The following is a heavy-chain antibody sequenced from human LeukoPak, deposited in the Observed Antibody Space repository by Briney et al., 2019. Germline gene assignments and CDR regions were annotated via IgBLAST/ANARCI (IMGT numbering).Heavy chain of an antibody. J-gene: IGHJ3*02. CDR1: GFTFSSYG. Sequence: PGGSLRLSCAASGFTFSSYGMSWVRQAPGKGLEWVSAISGSGGSTYYADSVKGRFTISRDNSKNTLYLQMNSLRAEDTAVYYCAKDGAPPPSRRWYYYDSSGYYGRPNDAFDIWGQGTMVTVSS. CDR3: AKDGAPPPSRRWYYYDSSGYYGRPNDAFDI. D-gene: IGHD3-22*01. CDR2: ISGSGGST. V-gene: IGHV3-23*01.